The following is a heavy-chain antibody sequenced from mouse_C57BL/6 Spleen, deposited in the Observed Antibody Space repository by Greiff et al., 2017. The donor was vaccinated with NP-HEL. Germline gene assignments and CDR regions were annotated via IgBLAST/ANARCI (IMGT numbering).Heavy chain of an antibody. CDR2: INPNNGGT. V-gene: IGHV1-26*01. CDR1: GYTFTDYY. J-gene: IGHJ3*01. Sequence: EVQLQQSGPELVKPGASVKISCKASGYTFTDYYMNWVKQSHGKSLEWIGDINPNNGGTSYNQKFKGKATLTVDKSSSTAYMEIRSLTSEDSAVYYCARGGIYYDYDEGFAYWGQGTLVTVSA. CDR3: ARGGIYYDYDEGFAY. D-gene: IGHD2-4*01.